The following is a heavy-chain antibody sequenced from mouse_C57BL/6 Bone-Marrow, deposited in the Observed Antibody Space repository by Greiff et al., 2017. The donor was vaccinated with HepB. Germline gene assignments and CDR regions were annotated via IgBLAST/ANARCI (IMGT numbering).Heavy chain of an antibody. Sequence: QVHVKQSGAELAKPGASVKLSCKASGYTFTSYWMHWVKQRPGQGLEWIGYINPSSGYTKYNQKFKDKATLTADKSSSTAYMQLSSLTYEDSAVYYCAPYYYGSIAWFAYWGQGTLVTVSA. D-gene: IGHD1-1*01. CDR3: APYYYGSIAWFAY. V-gene: IGHV1-7*01. CDR1: GYTFTSYW. CDR2: INPSSGYT. J-gene: IGHJ3*01.